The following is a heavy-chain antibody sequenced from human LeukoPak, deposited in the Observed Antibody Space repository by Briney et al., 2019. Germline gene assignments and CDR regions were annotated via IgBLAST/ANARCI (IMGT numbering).Heavy chain of an antibody. CDR1: GFTFSNAW. D-gene: IGHD3-10*01. V-gene: IGHV3-15*01. CDR3: TSTLIGGWFGELALFDY. J-gene: IGHJ4*02. Sequence: PGGSLRLSCAASGFTFSNAWMGWVRQAPGKGLEWVGRIKSKTDGGTTDYAAPVKGRFTISRDDSKNTLYLQMNSLKTEDTAVYYCTSTLIGGWFGELALFDYWGQGTLVTVSS. CDR2: IKSKTDGGTT.